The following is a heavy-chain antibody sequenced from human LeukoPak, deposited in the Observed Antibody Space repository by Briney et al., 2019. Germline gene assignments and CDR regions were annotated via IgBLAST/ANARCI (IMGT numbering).Heavy chain of an antibody. J-gene: IGHJ4*02. D-gene: IGHD3-10*01. Sequence: GRSLRLSCAASGFTFDDYAMHWVRQAPGKGLEWVSGISWNSGSIGYADSVKGRFTISRDNAKNSLYLQMNSLRAEDTAVYYCATPRHYYGSGFDYWGQGTLVTVSS. CDR1: GFTFDDYA. V-gene: IGHV3-9*01. CDR3: ATPRHYYGSGFDY. CDR2: ISWNSGSI.